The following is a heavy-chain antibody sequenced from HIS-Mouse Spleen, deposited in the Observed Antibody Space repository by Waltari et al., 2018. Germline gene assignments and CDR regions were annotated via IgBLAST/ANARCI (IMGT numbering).Heavy chain of an antibody. D-gene: IGHD6-13*01. CDR1: GGSISSSSYY. CDR2: IYYSGST. CDR3: AREIPYSSSWYDWYFDL. V-gene: IGHV4-39*07. Sequence: QLQLQESGPGLVKPSETLSLPCTVSGGSISSSSYYWGWIRQPPGKGLEWIGHIYYSGSTYANPSLKTRGTIAVDMSKNKFSLKLSGVTAADTAVYYCAREIPYSSSWYDWYFDLWGRGTLVTVSS. J-gene: IGHJ2*01.